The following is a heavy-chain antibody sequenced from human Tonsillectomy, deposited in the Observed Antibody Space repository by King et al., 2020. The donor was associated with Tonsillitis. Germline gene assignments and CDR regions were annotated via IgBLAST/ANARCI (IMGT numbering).Heavy chain of an antibody. CDR2: IHYSGIT. J-gene: IGHJ4*02. CDR1: GGSISSYY. Sequence: VQLQESGPGLVKPSETLSLSCTVSGGSISSYYWSWIRQPPGKGLEWIGHIHYSGITNYNPSLKSRVTITVDTAKSQFSLRLNSVTVADTAVYYCARTSSYFDYWGQGTLVTVSS. CDR3: ARTSSYFDY. V-gene: IGHV4-59*01.